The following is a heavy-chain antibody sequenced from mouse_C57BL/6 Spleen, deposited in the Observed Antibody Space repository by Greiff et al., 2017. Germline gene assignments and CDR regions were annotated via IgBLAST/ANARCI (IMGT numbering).Heavy chain of an antibody. CDR2: IWGGGST. D-gene: IGHD4-1*01. CDR1: GFSLTSYG. J-gene: IGHJ3*01. V-gene: IGHV2-9*01. CDR3: ATANWDVGWFAY. Sequence: QVQLKESGPGLVAPSQSLSITCPVSGFSLTSYGVDWVRPPPGKGLGWLGVIWGGGSTNYNSALMSRLSISKDNSKSQVFLKMNSLQTDDTAMYYCATANWDVGWFAYWGQGTLVTVSA.